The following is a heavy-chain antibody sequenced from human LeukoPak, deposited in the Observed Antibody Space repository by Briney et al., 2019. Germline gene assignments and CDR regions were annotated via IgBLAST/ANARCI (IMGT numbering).Heavy chain of an antibody. CDR3: AHLVPAAIGY. J-gene: IGHJ4*02. CDR2: ISVYNGNP. CDR1: GYTFTRYV. Sequence: ASVKVSCKHSGYTFTRYVIRGVGQAPGQGLEWMGWISVYNGNPHYAQKLQGRVTMTTDTSPRPAYMELRSLRCEDTGGYFCAHLVPAAIGYWGQGTLVTVSS. D-gene: IGHD2-2*01. V-gene: IGHV1-18*01.